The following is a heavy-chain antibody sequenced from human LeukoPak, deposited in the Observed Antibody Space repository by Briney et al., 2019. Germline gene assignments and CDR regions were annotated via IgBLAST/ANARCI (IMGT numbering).Heavy chain of an antibody. V-gene: IGHV1-18*01. Sequence: ASVKVSCKASGYTFTSYGISWVRQAPGQGLEGMGWISAYNGNTNYAQKLQGRVTMTTDTSTSTAYMELRSLRSDDTAVYYCARDSSGFSWFDPWGQGTLVTVSS. CDR3: ARDSSGFSWFDP. D-gene: IGHD3-22*01. CDR2: ISAYNGNT. J-gene: IGHJ5*02. CDR1: GYTFTSYG.